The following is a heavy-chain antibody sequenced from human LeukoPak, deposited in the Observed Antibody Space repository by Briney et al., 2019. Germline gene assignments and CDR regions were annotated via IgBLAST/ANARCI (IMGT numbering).Heavy chain of an antibody. CDR3: ARALVVPAAIYYYYYGMDV. V-gene: IGHV4-59*12. CDR2: IYYSGST. Sequence: SETLSLTCTVSGGSISSYYWSWIRQPPGKGLEWIGCIYYSGSTNYNPSLKSRVTISVDTSKNQFSLKLSSVTAADTAVYYCARALVVPAAIYYYYYGMDVWGQGTTVTVSS. CDR1: GGSISSYY. J-gene: IGHJ6*02. D-gene: IGHD2-2*02.